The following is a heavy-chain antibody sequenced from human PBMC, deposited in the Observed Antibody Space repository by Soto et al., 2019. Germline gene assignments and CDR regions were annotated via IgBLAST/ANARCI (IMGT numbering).Heavy chain of an antibody. V-gene: IGHV3-66*01. CDR1: GFTVSSNY. Sequence: EVQLVESGGGLVQPGGSLRLSCAASGFTVSSNYMSWVRQAPGKGLEWVSVIYSGGSTYYADSVKGRFTISSDNSKNTLYLQMNSLRAEDTAVYYCARDRPYSSGWYHDYWGQGTLVTVSS. CDR3: ARDRPYSSGWYHDY. J-gene: IGHJ4*02. D-gene: IGHD6-19*01. CDR2: IYSGGST.